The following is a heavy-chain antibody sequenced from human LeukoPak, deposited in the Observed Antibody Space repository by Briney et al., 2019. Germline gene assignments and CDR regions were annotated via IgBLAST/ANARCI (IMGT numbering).Heavy chain of an antibody. D-gene: IGHD3-22*01. CDR2: ISYDGSNK. V-gene: IGHV3-30*04. CDR1: GFTFSSYA. CDR3: AKDNGEGYYDSSGYYVPDY. Sequence: PGGSLRLSCSASGFTFSSYAMHWVRQAPGKGLEWVAVISYDGSNKYYADSVKGRFTISRDNSKNTLYLQMNSLRAEDTAVYYCAKDNGEGYYDSSGYYVPDYWGQGTLVTLSS. J-gene: IGHJ4*02.